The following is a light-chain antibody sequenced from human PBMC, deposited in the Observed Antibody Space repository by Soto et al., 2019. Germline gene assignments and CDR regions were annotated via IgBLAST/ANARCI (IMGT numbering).Light chain of an antibody. J-gene: IGLJ1*01. CDR2: EVR. CDR3: SSYTSDSNPYV. V-gene: IGLV2-14*01. Sequence: QSALTQPASVSGSPGQSITISCTRTSSDVGGYNYVSWYQLHPGKAPKLIISEVRNRPSGVSLRFSGSKSGNTASLTISGLQAEDEADYFCSSYTSDSNPYVFGTGTKVTVL. CDR1: SSDVGGYNY.